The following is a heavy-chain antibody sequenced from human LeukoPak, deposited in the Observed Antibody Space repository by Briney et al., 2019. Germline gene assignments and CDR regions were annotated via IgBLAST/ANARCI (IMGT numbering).Heavy chain of an antibody. D-gene: IGHD1-26*01. J-gene: IGHJ3*02. V-gene: IGHV1-18*01. Sequence: ASVKVSCKASGYTFTSYGISWVRQAPGQGLEWMGWISAYNGNTNYAQKLQGRVTMTTDTSTSTAYMELSRLRSDDTAVYYCARGRELLTAFDIWGQGTMVTVSS. CDR1: GYTFTSYG. CDR2: ISAYNGNT. CDR3: ARGRELLTAFDI.